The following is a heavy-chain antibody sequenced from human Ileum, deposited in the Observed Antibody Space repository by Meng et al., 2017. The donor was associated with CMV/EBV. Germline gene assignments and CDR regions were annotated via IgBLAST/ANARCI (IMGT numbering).Heavy chain of an antibody. J-gene: IGHJ4*02. V-gene: IGHV1-2*02. CDR1: GYTFTGYY. CDR2: INPNSGGT. D-gene: IGHD2-2*02. Sequence: ASVKVSCNASGYTFTGYYIYWVRQAPGQGLEWMGWINPNSGGTNYAQKFQGRVTMTRDTSISTAYMELSRLRSDDTAVYYCARVVADCSSTSCYTGGYYFDYWGQGTLVTVSS. CDR3: ARVVADCSSTSCYTGGYYFDY.